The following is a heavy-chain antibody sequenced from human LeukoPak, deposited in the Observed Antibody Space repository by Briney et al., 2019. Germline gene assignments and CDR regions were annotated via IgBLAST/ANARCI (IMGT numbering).Heavy chain of an antibody. Sequence: ASMKVSCKASGYTFTDYYMHWVRQAPGQGLEWMGWINPHSGGTNFAQNFQDRVTMTRDTSISTAYMELSRLRSDDTAVYYCAREMTTELLGCFDPWGQGTLVTVSS. J-gene: IGHJ5*02. CDR1: GYTFTDYY. CDR3: AREMTTELLGCFDP. D-gene: IGHD4-17*01. CDR2: INPHSGGT. V-gene: IGHV1-2*02.